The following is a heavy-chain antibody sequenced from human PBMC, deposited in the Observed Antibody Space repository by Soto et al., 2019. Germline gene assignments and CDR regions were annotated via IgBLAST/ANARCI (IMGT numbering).Heavy chain of an antibody. CDR2: IIPIFGTA. CDR3: ARAEYSSSSGCSD. J-gene: IGHJ4*02. D-gene: IGHD6-6*01. Sequence: GASVQVSCKASGGTFSSYAISWVRQAPGQGLEWMGGIIPIFGTANYAQKFQGRVTITADESTSTAYMELSSLRSEDTAVYYCARAEYSSSSGCSDWGQGTLVTVSS. V-gene: IGHV1-69*13. CDR1: GGTFSSYA.